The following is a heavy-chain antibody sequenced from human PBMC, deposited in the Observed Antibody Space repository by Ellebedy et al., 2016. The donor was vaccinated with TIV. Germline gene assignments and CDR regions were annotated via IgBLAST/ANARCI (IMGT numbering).Heavy chain of an antibody. V-gene: IGHV4-34*01. J-gene: IGHJ4*02. CDR3: ARRTSGIPEAGIDY. Sequence: SETLSLXXAVYGGSFSGHFWSWIRQPSGKGLEWIGEINHSGSTNYNPSLKSRVTISVDTSKNQFSLRLSSVTAADRAVYFCARRTSGIPEAGIDYWGQGTRVTVSS. CDR2: INHSGST. D-gene: IGHD6-19*01. CDR1: GGSFSGHF.